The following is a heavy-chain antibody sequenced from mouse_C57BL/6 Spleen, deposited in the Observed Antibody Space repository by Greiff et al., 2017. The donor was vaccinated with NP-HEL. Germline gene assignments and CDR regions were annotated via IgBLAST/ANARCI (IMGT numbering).Heavy chain of an antibody. CDR1: GYAFSSYW. CDR3: ARGWEVGAYYAMDY. CDR2: IYPGDGDT. D-gene: IGHD1-1*02. V-gene: IGHV1-80*01. J-gene: IGHJ4*01. Sequence: VQLQQSGAELVKPGASVKISCKASGYAFSSYWMNWVKQRPGKGLAWIGQIYPGDGDTNYNGKFKGKATLTADKSSSTAYMQLSSLTSEDSAVYFCARGWEVGAYYAMDYWGQGTSVTVSS.